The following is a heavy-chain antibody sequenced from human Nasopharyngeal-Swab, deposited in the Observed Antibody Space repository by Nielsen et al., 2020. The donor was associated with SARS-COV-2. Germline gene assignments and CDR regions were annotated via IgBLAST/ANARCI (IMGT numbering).Heavy chain of an antibody. Sequence: GGSLRLSCAASGFTVSSNYMSWVRQAPGKGLEWVSVIYSGGSTYYADSVKGRFTISRDNAKNSLYLQMNSLRDEDTAVYYCARATPAFDIWGQGTMVTVSS. J-gene: IGHJ3*02. CDR2: IYSGGST. CDR3: ARATPAFDI. CDR1: GFTVSSNY. V-gene: IGHV3-53*01.